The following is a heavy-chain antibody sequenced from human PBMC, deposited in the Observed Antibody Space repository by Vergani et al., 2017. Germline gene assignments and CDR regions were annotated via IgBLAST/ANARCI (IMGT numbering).Heavy chain of an antibody. D-gene: IGHD2-2*01. CDR3: ARVVVPAASSAWFDP. CDR1: GGSISSGSYY. Sequence: QVQLQESGPGLVKPSQTLSLTCTVSGGSISSGSYYWSWIRQPAGKGLEWIGRIYTSGSTHYNPSLKSRVTISVDTSKNQFSLKLSSVTAADTAVYYCARVVVPAASSAWFDPWGQGTLVTVSS. V-gene: IGHV4-61*02. J-gene: IGHJ5*02. CDR2: IYTSGST.